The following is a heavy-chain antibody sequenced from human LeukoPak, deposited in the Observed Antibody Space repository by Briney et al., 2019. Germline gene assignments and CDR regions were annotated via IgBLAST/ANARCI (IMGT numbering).Heavy chain of an antibody. Sequence: SETLSLTCAVYGGSFSGYYWSWIRQPPGKGLEWIGEINHSGSTNYNPSRKSRVTISVDTSKKQFSLKLSSVTAADTAVYYCARGWGITGTTGFYYYYMDVWGKGTTVTVSS. CDR1: GGSFSGYY. CDR2: INHSGST. J-gene: IGHJ6*03. V-gene: IGHV4-34*01. D-gene: IGHD1-7*01. CDR3: ARGWGITGTTGFYYYYMDV.